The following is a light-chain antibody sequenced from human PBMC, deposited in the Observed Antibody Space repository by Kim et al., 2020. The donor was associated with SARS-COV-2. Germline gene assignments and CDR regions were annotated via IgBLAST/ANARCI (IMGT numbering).Light chain of an antibody. V-gene: IGKV1-12*01. CDR1: QNIQKW. CDR3: QQADTFPYT. CDR2: AAS. Sequence: SASVGDRVTSTGRASQNIQKWLAWYQQKPGKAPKLLIYAASDLETGVPSRFSGSESGTDFTLTISSLQPEDSATYYCQQADTFPYTFGQGTKVEI. J-gene: IGKJ2*01.